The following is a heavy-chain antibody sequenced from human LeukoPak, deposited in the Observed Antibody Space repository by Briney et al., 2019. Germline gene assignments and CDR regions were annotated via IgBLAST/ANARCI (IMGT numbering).Heavy chain of an antibody. Sequence: SETLSLTFTVSGYSISSGYYWGWIRQPPGKGLEWIGSIYHSGSTDYSPSLKSRATVSLDTSKNQFSLHLTSVTAADTAVYYCARQLAGLAPPGFIDSWGQGTLVTVSS. V-gene: IGHV4-38-2*02. CDR2: IYHSGST. J-gene: IGHJ4*02. CDR3: ARQLAGLAPPGFIDS. CDR1: GYSISSGYY. D-gene: IGHD3-3*02.